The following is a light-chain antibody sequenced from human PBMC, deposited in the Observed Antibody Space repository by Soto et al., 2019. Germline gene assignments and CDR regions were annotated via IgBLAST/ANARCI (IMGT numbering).Light chain of an antibody. CDR1: SSDVGSHNL. J-gene: IGLJ1*01. CDR2: EAS. Sequence: QSVLTQPASVSGSPGQSITISCTGTSSDVGSHNLVSWYQQFPGKAPKLIIFEASKRPSGVSNRFSGSKSGSTASLTISGLQAEEEAAYYCCSNDAGSTYVFGSGTKVTV. CDR3: CSNDAGSTYV. V-gene: IGLV2-23*01.